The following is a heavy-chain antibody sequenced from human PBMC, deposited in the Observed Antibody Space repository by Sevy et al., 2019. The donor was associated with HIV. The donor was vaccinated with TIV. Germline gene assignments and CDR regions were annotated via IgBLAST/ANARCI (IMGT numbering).Heavy chain of an antibody. J-gene: IGHJ4*02. CDR2: IYYTGST. D-gene: IGHD3-16*01. V-gene: IGHV4-59*01. Sequence: SETLSLTCTVSGVSISGYYWSWIRQPPGKGLEWIGYIYYTGSTNYNPSLKSRVTISVDTSKNQFSLKLSSVTAADTAVYYCARGLEEISFDYWGQGTLVTVSS. CDR1: GVSISGYY. CDR3: ARGLEEISFDY.